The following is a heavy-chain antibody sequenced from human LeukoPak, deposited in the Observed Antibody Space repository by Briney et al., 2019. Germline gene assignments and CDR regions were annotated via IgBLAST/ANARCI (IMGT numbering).Heavy chain of an antibody. J-gene: IGHJ4*02. CDR1: GGSISSYC. V-gene: IGHV4-59*01. CDR3: ARDWFPSH. D-gene: IGHD3-10*01. CDR2: IYYSGST. Sequence: SETLSLTCTVSGGSISSYCWNWIRQPPGKGLEWIGYIYYSGSTNYNPSLKSRVTISVDTSKNQFSLKLSSVTAADTAVCYCARDWFPSHWGQGTLVTVSS.